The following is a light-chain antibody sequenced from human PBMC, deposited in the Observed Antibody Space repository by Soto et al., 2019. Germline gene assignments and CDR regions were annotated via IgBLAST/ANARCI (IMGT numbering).Light chain of an antibody. Sequence: IVVKQSPCTLSLSPGERATLSCRASQTISSSYFAWYQQKPGQAPRLLISGASSRATGIPDRFSGSGSGTDFTLTISSLEPEDFAVYFCQQYGSLLPISFCPVTKVDIK. CDR3: QQYGSLLPIS. CDR2: GAS. CDR1: QTISSSY. J-gene: IGKJ3*01. V-gene: IGKV3-20*01.